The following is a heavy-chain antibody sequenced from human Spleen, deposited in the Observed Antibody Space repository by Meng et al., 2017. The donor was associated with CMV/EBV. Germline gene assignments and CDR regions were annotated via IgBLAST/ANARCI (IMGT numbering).Heavy chain of an antibody. CDR2: VYGGGGGA. J-gene: IGHJ6*02. D-gene: IGHD2-21*01. V-gene: IGHV3-23*03. CDR1: GFTFTNYA. CDR3: AKNVRVMDSYYYYGMDV. Sequence: GGSLRLSCAVSGFTFTNYAMSWVRRAPGKGLEWVSVVYGGGGGAYYADSVQGRFTISRDNSRNTLYLQMNSLRVDDTALYYCAKNVRVMDSYYYYGMDVWGLGTTVTVSS.